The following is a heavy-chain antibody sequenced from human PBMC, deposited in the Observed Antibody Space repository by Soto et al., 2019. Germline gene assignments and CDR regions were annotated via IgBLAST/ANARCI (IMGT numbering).Heavy chain of an antibody. CDR1: GFTFSNYG. CDR2: ISASGAST. D-gene: IGHD6-19*01. CDR3: AKGSSGANRYFFDY. Sequence: GGSLRLSCGASGFTFSNYGMTWVRQAPGKGLEWVSTISASGASTYYADSVKGRFTVSRDNSKNTLYLQMDSLRAEDTAVYYCAKGSSGANRYFFDYWGQGTLVTVSS. J-gene: IGHJ4*02. V-gene: IGHV3-23*01.